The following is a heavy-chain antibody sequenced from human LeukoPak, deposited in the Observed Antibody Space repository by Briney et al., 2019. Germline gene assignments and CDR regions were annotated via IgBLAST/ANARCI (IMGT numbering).Heavy chain of an antibody. V-gene: IGHV1-18*01. CDR1: GYTFTSYG. CDR2: ISAYNGNT. D-gene: IGHD6-13*01. J-gene: IGHJ4*02. Sequence: ASVKVSCKASGYTFTSYGISWVRQAPGQGLEWVGWISAYNGNTNYAQKLQGRVTMTTDTSTSTAYMELRSLRSDDTAVYYCAREIAAAGRYYFDYWGQGTLVTVSS. CDR3: AREIAAAGRYYFDY.